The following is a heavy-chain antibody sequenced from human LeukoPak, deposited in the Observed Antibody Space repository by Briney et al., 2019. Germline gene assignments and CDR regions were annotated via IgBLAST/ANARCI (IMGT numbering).Heavy chain of an antibody. CDR1: GFTFSSYS. Sequence: PGGSLRLSCAASGFTFSSYSMNWVRQAPGKWLEWVSSISSSSSYIYYADSVKGRFTISRDNAKNSLYLQMNSLRAEDTAVYYCASFIAAAGFDYWGQGTLVTVSS. D-gene: IGHD6-13*01. V-gene: IGHV3-21*01. CDR3: ASFIAAAGFDY. J-gene: IGHJ4*02. CDR2: ISSSSSYI.